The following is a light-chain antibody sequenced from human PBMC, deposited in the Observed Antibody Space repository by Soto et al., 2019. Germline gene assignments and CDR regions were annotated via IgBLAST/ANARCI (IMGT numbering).Light chain of an antibody. Sequence: IVMTQSPATLSVSPGERAIFSCRARQSVDSKLAWYQQKPGQAPRLLIYDASTRATGIPARFSGSGSGTEFTLTVSSLQSEDFAIYYCQQYYVWNTFGGGTKVEIK. V-gene: IGKV3D-15*01. J-gene: IGKJ4*01. CDR3: QQYYVWNT. CDR1: QSVDSK. CDR2: DAS.